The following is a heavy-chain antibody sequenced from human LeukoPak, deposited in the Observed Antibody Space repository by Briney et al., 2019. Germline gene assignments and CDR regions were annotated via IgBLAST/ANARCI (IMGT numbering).Heavy chain of an antibody. Sequence: GGSLRLSCAASGFTFSSCWMSWVRQTPQKGLEWVASIKVDGSEKFYVDSVKGRFTISRDNAQSSLSLQMNSLRVEDTAIYYCVRWRWLQSEFDYWGQGTLVTV. CDR3: VRWRWLQSEFDY. J-gene: IGHJ4*02. D-gene: IGHD5-24*01. V-gene: IGHV3-7*01. CDR1: GFTFSSCW. CDR2: IKVDGSEK.